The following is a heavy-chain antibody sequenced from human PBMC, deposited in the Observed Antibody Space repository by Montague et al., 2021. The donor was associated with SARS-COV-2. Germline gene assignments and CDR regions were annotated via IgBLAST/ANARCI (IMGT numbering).Heavy chain of an antibody. CDR1: GGSFSDYH. CDR3: ARGSWHIVVVTAIRDGYYGMDV. J-gene: IGHJ6*02. D-gene: IGHD2-21*02. Sequence: SETLSLTCAVYGGSFSDYHWTWIRQSPGGGLEWIGQINYGGSTKYNPSLRSRVTISIDTSKNQFSLKSTSVTAADTAVYYCARGSWHIVVVTAIRDGYYGMDVWGQGTTVTVSS. V-gene: IGHV4-34*01. CDR2: INYGGST.